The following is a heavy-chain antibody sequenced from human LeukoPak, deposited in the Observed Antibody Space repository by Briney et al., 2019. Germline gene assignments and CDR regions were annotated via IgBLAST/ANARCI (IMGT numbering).Heavy chain of an antibody. CDR3: ARANFQQLIFDY. J-gene: IGHJ4*02. D-gene: IGHD6-13*01. CDR1: GGSISSGGYY. V-gene: IGHV4-31*03. Sequence: SQTLSLTCTVSGGSISSGGYYWTSIRQHPGKGLGWIGYIYYSGSTYYNPSLKSRVTISVDTSKNQFSLKLSSVTAADTAVYYCARANFQQLIFDYWGQGTLVTVCS. CDR2: IYYSGST.